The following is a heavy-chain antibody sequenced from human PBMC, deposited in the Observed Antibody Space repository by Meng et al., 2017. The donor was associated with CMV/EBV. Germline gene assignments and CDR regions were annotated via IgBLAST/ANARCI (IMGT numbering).Heavy chain of an antibody. D-gene: IGHD3-22*01. Sequence: EHLQESGPGLVKLSETLSLPCTVSGGSIRSYYWSLIRQPAGKGLEWIGRIYTSGSTNYNPSLKSRVTMSVDTSKNQFSLKLSSVTAADTAVYYCARGGLYYYDSSGHFDYWGQGTLVTVSS. CDR3: ARGGLYYYDSSGHFDY. CDR1: GGSIRSYY. CDR2: IYTSGST. V-gene: IGHV4-4*07. J-gene: IGHJ4*02.